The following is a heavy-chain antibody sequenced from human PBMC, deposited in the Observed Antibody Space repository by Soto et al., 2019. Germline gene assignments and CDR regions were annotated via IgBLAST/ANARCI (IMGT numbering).Heavy chain of an antibody. D-gene: IGHD2-21*01. CDR2: IAPGNGHT. CDR1: GYTFTDYA. J-gene: IGHJ4*02. CDR3: AKGSRMWTPDY. Sequence: ASVKVSCKASGYTFTDYAIHWVRQAPGQRLEWMGWIAPGNGHTKYSQNFQGRVTITRDTSATTAYMELSSLRSEDTAVYYCAKGSRMWTPDYWGQGTLVTVSS. V-gene: IGHV1-3*01.